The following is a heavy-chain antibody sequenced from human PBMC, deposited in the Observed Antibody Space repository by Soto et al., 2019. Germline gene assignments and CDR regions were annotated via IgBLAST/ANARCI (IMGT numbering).Heavy chain of an antibody. CDR3: VGGLVAYCYFDL. D-gene: IGHD3-10*01. V-gene: IGHV3-21*01. J-gene: IGHJ2*01. CDR1: GFSFSTYS. CDR2: ISTSSST. Sequence: GGSLRLSCGASGFSFSTYSMNWVRQAPGKGLEWVSGISTSSSTYYADSVQGRFTISRDNAKNSLFLQMNSLRAEDTAVYYCVGGLVAYCYFDLWGRGTLVTVSS.